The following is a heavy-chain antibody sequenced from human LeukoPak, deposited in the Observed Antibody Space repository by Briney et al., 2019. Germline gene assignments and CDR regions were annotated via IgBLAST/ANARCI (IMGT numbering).Heavy chain of an antibody. J-gene: IGHJ4*02. V-gene: IGHV5-51*01. Sequence: GESLKISCQGSGYSFTSYWIGWVRQMPEKGLEWMGIIYPGDSDTRYSPSFQGQVTISADKSISTAYLQWSSLKASDTAMYYCTRVMVAARGGYYFDYWGQGTLVTVSS. D-gene: IGHD6-6*01. CDR3: TRVMVAARGGYYFDY. CDR1: GYSFTSYW. CDR2: IYPGDSDT.